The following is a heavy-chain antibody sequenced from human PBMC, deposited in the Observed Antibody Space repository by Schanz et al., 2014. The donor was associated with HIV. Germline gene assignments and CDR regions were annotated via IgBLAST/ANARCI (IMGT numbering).Heavy chain of an antibody. Sequence: QERLVQSGAEVKKPGASVTVSCQTPGRAFADMDINWVRQTTGRGLEWMGWINPSTGNSGYAQMFQVRVTMTRDTSISTAYLEVDSLKSEDTAVYYCARGPKWEGLMDVWGQGTTVIVSS. D-gene: IGHD1-26*01. CDR2: INPSTGNS. CDR1: GRAFADMD. V-gene: IGHV1-8*01. J-gene: IGHJ6*02. CDR3: ARGPKWEGLMDV.